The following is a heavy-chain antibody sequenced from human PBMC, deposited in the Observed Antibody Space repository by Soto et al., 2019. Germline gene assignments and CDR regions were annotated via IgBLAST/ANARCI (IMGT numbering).Heavy chain of an antibody. CDR3: ARALGEQQLGDAFDI. D-gene: IGHD6-13*01. V-gene: IGHV3-21*01. CDR1: GFTFSSYS. CDR2: ISSSSSYI. J-gene: IGHJ3*02. Sequence: EVQLVESGGGLVKPGGSLRLSCAASGFTFSSYSMNWVRQAPGKGLEWVSSISSSSSYIYYADSVKGRFTISRDNAKNSLYLQMNSLRAEDTAVYYCARALGEQQLGDAFDIWGQGTMVTVSS.